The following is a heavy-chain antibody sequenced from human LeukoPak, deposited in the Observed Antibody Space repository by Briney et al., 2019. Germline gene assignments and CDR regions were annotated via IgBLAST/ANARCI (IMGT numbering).Heavy chain of an antibody. CDR2: ISGKTGKV. CDR3: ARYCGGSATDYFHY. CDR1: GYAFTDCG. Sequence: AASVTVSCKASGYAFTDCGIAWVRQAPGQGLEWMGSISGKTGKVDVAQEFQGRVTMTADTSTNTAYVDLGSLRSDDTAVYYCARYCGGSATDYFHYWGQGTLVIVSS. D-gene: IGHD2-21*01. V-gene: IGHV1-18*01. J-gene: IGHJ1*01.